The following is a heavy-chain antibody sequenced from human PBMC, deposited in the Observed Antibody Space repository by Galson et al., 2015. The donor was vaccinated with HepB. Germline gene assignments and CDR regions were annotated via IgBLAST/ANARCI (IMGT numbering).Heavy chain of an antibody. CDR1: GFTFSNAW. CDR3: ARGSSDWYGIDY. Sequence: SLRLSCAASGFTFSNAWMNWVRQAPGKGLVWVSRISSDGGHKNYADSVQGRFTISRDNAKNTLFLQMNSLSADDTAVYYCARGSSDWYGIDYWDQGILVTVSS. J-gene: IGHJ4*02. CDR2: ISSDGGHK. D-gene: IGHD6-19*01. V-gene: IGHV3-74*01.